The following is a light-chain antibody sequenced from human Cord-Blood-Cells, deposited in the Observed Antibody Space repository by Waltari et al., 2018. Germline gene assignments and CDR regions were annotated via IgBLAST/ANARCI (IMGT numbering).Light chain of an antibody. CDR1: QLGDKY. CDR3: QAWDSSTADVV. J-gene: IGLJ2*01. V-gene: IGLV3-1*01. Sequence: SYELTPPPSVSVSPAQTASITCSGDQLGDKYACCYQQKPGQSPVLVIYQDSKRPSGVPELFSASNSGNRATLTISGTQAMDEADYYCQAWDSSTADVVFGGGTKLTVL. CDR2: QDS.